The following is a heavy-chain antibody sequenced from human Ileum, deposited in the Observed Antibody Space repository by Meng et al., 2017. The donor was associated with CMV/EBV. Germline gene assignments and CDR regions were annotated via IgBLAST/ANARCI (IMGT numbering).Heavy chain of an antibody. Sequence: SCAVSGFTFRFYAMHWVRQAPGKGLEWVALISFNGENTYYADSVKGRFTISRDNSKNTVYLQMNSLRDQDTAVYYCAGSGRGPGMDYWGQGTLVTVS. J-gene: IGHJ4*02. V-gene: IGHV3-30*03. CDR1: GFTFRFYA. D-gene: IGHD3-10*01. CDR2: ISFNGENT. CDR3: AGSGRGPGMDY.